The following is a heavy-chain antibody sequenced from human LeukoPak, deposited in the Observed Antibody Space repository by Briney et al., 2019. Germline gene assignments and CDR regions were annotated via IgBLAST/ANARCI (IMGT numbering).Heavy chain of an antibody. CDR3: AKDTDYGDSTGGYFDY. V-gene: IGHV3-9*01. CDR1: GFTFDDYA. J-gene: IGHJ4*02. CDR2: ISWNSGSI. D-gene: IGHD4-17*01. Sequence: GGSLRLSCAASGFTFDDYAMHWVRQAPGKGLEWVSGISWNSGSIGYADSVKGRFTISRDNAKNSLYLQMNSLRAEDTALYYCAKDTDYGDSTGGYFDYWGQGTLVTVSS.